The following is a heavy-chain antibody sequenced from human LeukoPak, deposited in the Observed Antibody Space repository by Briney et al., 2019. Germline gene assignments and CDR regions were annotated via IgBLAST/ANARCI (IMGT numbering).Heavy chain of an antibody. CDR2: IYTSGST. CDR1: GGSISSGSYY. D-gene: IGHD3-3*01. J-gene: IGHJ5*02. CDR3: AREYYDFWSGPNWFDP. Sequence: PSETLSLTCTVSGGSISSGSYYWSWIRQPAGKGLEWTGRIYTSGSTNYNPSLKSRVTISVDTSKNQFSLKLSSVTAADTAVYYCAREYYDFWSGPNWFDPWGQGTLVTVSS. V-gene: IGHV4-61*02.